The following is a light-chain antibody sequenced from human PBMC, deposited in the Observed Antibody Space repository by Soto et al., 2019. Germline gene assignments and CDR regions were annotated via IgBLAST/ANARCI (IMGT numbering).Light chain of an antibody. CDR3: QQYNVWPGWT. CDR2: GAS. V-gene: IGKV3-15*01. Sequence: EIVMTQSPATLSVSPGERATLSCRASQTVNSNLAWYQQKPGQAPRLLIYGASTRATGIPARFSGGGSGTEFSLTITSLQSEDFAIYYCQQYNVWPGWTFGQGTKVDIK. J-gene: IGKJ1*01. CDR1: QTVNSN.